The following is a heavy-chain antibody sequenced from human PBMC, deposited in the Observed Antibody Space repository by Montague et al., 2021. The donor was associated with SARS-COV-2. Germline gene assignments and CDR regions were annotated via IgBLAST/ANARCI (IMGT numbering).Heavy chain of an antibody. J-gene: IGHJ3*01. CDR3: ARLKRYFDSSGSPSAFDF. D-gene: IGHD3-22*01. Sequence: SETLSLTCTVSGGSITKNIDYWAWIRQPPGKGLEWIGSIYYTGNTYYNPSLKSRVTISVVTSKNHFTLKLSSVTAAETAVYYCARLKRYFDSSGSPSAFDFWGQGTKGTVSS. V-gene: IGHV4-39*02. CDR1: GGSITKNIDY. CDR2: IYYTGNT.